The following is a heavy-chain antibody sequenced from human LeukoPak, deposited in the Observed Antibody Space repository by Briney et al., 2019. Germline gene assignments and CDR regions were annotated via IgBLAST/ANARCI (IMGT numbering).Heavy chain of an antibody. Sequence: SETLSLTCTVSGGSIRSYHWSWIRQPPGKGLEWMGYIYYSGRTYYNPSLKSRVTISVDTSKNQFSLKLSSVTAADTAVYYCARHSDDCSGSTCYDYWGQGTLVTVSS. CDR1: GGSIRSYH. D-gene: IGHD2-15*01. CDR2: IYYSGRT. CDR3: ARHSDDCSGSTCYDY. V-gene: IGHV4-59*08. J-gene: IGHJ4*02.